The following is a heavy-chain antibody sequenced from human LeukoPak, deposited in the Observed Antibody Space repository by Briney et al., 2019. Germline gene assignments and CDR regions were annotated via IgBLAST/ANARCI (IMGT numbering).Heavy chain of an antibody. CDR3: ATFTEVGATGY. Sequence: HGESLKISCKGSGYSFTSYWIGWVRQMPGKGLEWMGIIYPGDSDTRYSPSFQGHVTMSADKSISTASLQWSSLKASDTAMYYCATFTEVGATGYWGQGTLVTVSS. CDR2: IYPGDSDT. D-gene: IGHD1-26*01. J-gene: IGHJ4*02. CDR1: GYSFTSYW. V-gene: IGHV5-51*01.